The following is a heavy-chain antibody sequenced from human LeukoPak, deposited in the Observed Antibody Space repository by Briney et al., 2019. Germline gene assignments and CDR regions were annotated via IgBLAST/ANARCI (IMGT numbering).Heavy chain of an antibody. D-gene: IGHD3-22*01. CDR1: GYTFTSYG. J-gene: IGHJ4*02. V-gene: IGHV1-18*01. Sequence: GAPVKVSCKASGYTFTSYGISWVRQAPGQGLEWMGWISGYNGNTKYAQKFQARVTLTTDTSTSTAYMELWSLRSDDTALYYCARGGWYYYESSGYYLIDNWGQGTLVTVSS. CDR2: ISGYNGNT. CDR3: ARGGWYYYESSGYYLIDN.